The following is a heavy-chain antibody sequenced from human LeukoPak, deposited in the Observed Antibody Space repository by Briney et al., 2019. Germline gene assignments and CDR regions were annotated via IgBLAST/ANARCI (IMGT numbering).Heavy chain of an antibody. V-gene: IGHV3-23*01. Sequence: PRGSLRLSCAASGFTFSSYVMSWVRQAPGKGMEWVSTISGSGGSTYYADSVKGRFTISRDNSKNTLYLQMNSLRAEDMAVYYCAMASSTSSGWFDPWGQGTRSPSPQ. D-gene: IGHD2-2*01. CDR3: AMASSTSSGWFDP. J-gene: IGHJ5*02. CDR1: GFTFSSYV. CDR2: ISGSGGST.